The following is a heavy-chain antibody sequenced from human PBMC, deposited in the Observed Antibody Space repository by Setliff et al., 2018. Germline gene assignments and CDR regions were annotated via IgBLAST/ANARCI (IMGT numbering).Heavy chain of an antibody. D-gene: IGHD1-26*01. CDR3: TRAYSGSHDY. CDR1: GASINSLSW. V-gene: IGHV4-4*02. Sequence: SETLSLTCAVTGASINSLSWWSWVRQSPGKGLEWIGEIYHDGNTKFNPSVHYNPSLKSRVTMSVDKSRNQFSLRLTSVTAADTAIYYCTRAYSGSHDYWGQGTLVTVSS. J-gene: IGHJ4*02. CDR2: IYHDGNT.